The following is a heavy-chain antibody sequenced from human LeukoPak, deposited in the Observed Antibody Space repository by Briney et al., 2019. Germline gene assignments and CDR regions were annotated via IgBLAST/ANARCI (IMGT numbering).Heavy chain of an antibody. D-gene: IGHD3-10*01. CDR1: GGSISNKY. CDR2: IYYSGNT. J-gene: IGHJ2*01. CDR3: ARGGSYYGPGWYFDL. V-gene: IGHV4-59*01. Sequence: SETLSLTCTVSGGSISNKYWSWIRQPPGKGLEWIGYIYYSGNTNYNPSLKSRVTISVDTSKNQFSLKLSSVTAADTAVYYCARGGSYYGPGWYFDLWGRGTLVTVS.